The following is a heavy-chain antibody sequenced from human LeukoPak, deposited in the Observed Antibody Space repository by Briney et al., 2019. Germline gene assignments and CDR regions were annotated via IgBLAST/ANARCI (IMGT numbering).Heavy chain of an antibody. CDR3: AKDRRSSYYYDSSGYYFDY. CDR2: ISGSGGST. Sequence: GGSLRLSCAASGFTFSSYAMSWVRQAPGKGLEWVSAISGSGGSTYYADSVKGRFAISRDNSKNTLYLQVNSLRAEDTAVYYCAKDRRSSYYYDSSGYYFDYWGQGTLVTVSS. D-gene: IGHD3-22*01. J-gene: IGHJ4*02. V-gene: IGHV3-23*01. CDR1: GFTFSSYA.